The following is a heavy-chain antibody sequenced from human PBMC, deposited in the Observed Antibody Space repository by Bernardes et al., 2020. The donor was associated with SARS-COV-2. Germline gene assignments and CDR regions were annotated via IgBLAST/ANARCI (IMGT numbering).Heavy chain of an antibody. Sequence: SETLSLTCAVYGGSFSGYYWSWIRQPPGKGLEWIGEINHSGSTNYNPSLKSRVTISVDTSKNQFSLKLSSVTAADTAVYYCARGEDYDYVWGPIYQGPFDYWGQGTLVTVSS. CDR3: ARGEDYDYVWGPIYQGPFDY. CDR2: INHSGST. J-gene: IGHJ4*02. V-gene: IGHV4-34*01. D-gene: IGHD3-16*01. CDR1: GGSFSGYY.